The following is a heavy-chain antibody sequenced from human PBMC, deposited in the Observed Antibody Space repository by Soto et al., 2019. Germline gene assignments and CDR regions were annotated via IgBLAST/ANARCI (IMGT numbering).Heavy chain of an antibody. V-gene: IGHV1-69*10. CDR3: ARDAIYGDYVYYFDY. J-gene: IGHJ4*02. D-gene: IGHD4-17*01. CDR2: IIPILGIA. CDR1: GGTFSSYA. Sequence: SVKVSCKASGGTFSSYAISWVRQAPGQGLEWMGGIIPILGIANYAQKFQGRVTITADKSTSTAYMELSSLRSEDTAVYYCARDAIYGDYVYYFDYWGQGTLVTVSS.